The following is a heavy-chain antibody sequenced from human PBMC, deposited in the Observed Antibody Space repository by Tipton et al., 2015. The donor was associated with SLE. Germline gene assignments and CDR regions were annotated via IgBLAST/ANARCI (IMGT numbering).Heavy chain of an antibody. J-gene: IGHJ4*02. Sequence: TLSLTCTVSGGSISSSSYYWGWIRQPPGKGLEWIGNIYYSGSTNYNPSLKSRVTISVDTSKNQFSLKLSSVTAADTAVYYCAREEAGYYFDYWGQGTLVTVSS. D-gene: IGHD6-19*01. CDR2: IYYSGST. CDR1: GGSISSSSYY. CDR3: AREEAGYYFDY. V-gene: IGHV4-39*07.